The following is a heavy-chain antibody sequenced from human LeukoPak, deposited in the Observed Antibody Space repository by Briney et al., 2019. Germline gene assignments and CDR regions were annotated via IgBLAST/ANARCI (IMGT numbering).Heavy chain of an antibody. V-gene: IGHV3-7*01. D-gene: IGHD3-3*01. CDR1: GFTFSSYW. CDR3: ARDWRYDFWSGYQSHFDY. J-gene: IGHJ4*02. Sequence: PGGSLRLSXAASGFTFSSYWMSWVRQAPGKGLEWVANIKQDGSEKYYVDSVKGRFTISRDNAKNSLYLQMNSLRAEDTAVYYCARDWRYDFWSGYQSHFDYWGQGTLVTVSS. CDR2: IKQDGSEK.